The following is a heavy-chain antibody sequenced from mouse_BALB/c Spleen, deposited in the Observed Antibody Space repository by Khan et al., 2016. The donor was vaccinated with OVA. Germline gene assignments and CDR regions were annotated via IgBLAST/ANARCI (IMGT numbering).Heavy chain of an antibody. CDR1: GYSITSNYA. CDR3: ARVNYDGYDFDY. Sequence: EVELVESGPGLVKPSQSLSLTCTVTGYSITSNYAWNWIRQSPGNKLEWMGYISYSDSTSYNPSLKSRITITRDTSQNKFFLQLNSVTTEDTATYYFARVNYDGYDFDYWGQGTTLTVSS. CDR2: ISYSDST. D-gene: IGHD1-2*01. V-gene: IGHV3-2*02. J-gene: IGHJ2*01.